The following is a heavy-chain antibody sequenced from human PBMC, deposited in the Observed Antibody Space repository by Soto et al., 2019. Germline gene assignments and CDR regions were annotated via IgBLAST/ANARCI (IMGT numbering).Heavy chain of an antibody. V-gene: IGHV4-39*01. D-gene: IGHD2-2*01. CDR3: DRRRSATSWRDH. J-gene: IGHJ5*02. Sequence: SETLSLTCTVSGASTSSSDYRWGWVRQPPGKGLERIGNVYHSGLTFYNPSLESRVSISIDTSKNQFTLSLGSVTAADTAVYFCDRRRSATSWRDHWGQGILVTVSS. CDR2: VYHSGLT. CDR1: GASTSSSDYR.